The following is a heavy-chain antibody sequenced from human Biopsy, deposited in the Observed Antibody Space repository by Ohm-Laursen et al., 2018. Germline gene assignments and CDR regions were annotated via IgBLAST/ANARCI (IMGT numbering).Heavy chain of an antibody. J-gene: IGHJ5*02. V-gene: IGHV4-59*01. CDR3: ARTPRDSFWSGSYKRGLWFDP. CDR1: GGSIISYY. CDR2: VYNGGIT. D-gene: IGHD3-3*01. Sequence: GTLSLTCCVSGGSIISYYWTWIRQPPGKGLEWIGHVYNGGITNYNPSLKSRVTISKDTSKNQFSLQVNSVTAADTAVYYCARTPRDSFWSGSYKRGLWFDPWGQGTLVIVSS.